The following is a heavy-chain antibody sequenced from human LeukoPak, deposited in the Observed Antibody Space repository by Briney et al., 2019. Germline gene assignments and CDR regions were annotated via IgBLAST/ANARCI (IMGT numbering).Heavy chain of an antibody. CDR3: ARDGAVVFDP. V-gene: IGHV3-48*03. D-gene: IGHD1-26*01. CDR1: GFTFSSYE. J-gene: IGHJ5*02. Sequence: GGSLRLSCAASGFTFSSYEMNWVRQAPGQGLEWVSYISSSGSTIYYADSVKGRFTISRDNAKNSLYLQMNSLRAEDTAVYYCARDGAVVFDPWGEGCLVTVSS. CDR2: ISSSGSTI.